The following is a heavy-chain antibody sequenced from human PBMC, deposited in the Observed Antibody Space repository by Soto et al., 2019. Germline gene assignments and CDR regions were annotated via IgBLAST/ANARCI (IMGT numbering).Heavy chain of an antibody. CDR2: ISGSGGST. CDR3: AKGSPIVVVVAATLFDAFGI. V-gene: IGHV3-23*01. Sequence: PGGSLRLSCAASGFTFSSSAMSWVRQAPGKGLEWVSAISGSGGSTYYADSVKGRFTISRDNSKNTLYLQMNSLRAEDTAVYYCAKGSPIVVVVAATLFDAFGIWGQGTMVPVSS. J-gene: IGHJ3*02. D-gene: IGHD2-15*01. CDR1: GFTFSSSA.